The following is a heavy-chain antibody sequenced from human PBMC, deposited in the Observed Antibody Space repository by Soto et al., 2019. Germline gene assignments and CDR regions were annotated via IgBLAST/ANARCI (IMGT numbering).Heavy chain of an antibody. CDR3: ARVGGRRYYYDSRGYPDYFDY. D-gene: IGHD3-22*01. CDR2: IYHSGST. V-gene: IGHV4-4*02. J-gene: IGHJ4*02. Sequence: SETLSLTCAVSGGSISSSNWWSWVRQPPGKGLEWIGEIYHSGSTNYNPSLKSRVTISVDKSKNQFSLKLSSVTAADTAVYYCARVGGRRYYYDSRGYPDYFDYWGQGTLVTVSS. CDR1: GGSISSSNW.